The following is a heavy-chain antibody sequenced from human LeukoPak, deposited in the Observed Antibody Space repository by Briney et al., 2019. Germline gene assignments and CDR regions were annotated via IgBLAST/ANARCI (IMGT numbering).Heavy chain of an antibody. CDR1: GFTFSSYW. D-gene: IGHD4-17*01. J-gene: IGHJ4*02. CDR3: ANTYGDYDY. Sequence: PGGSLRLSCAASGFTFSSYWMHWVRQAPGKGLVWVSRINSDGSSTSYADSVKGRFNIYRDNAKNTLYLHMNSLRGEDTAVYYCANTYGDYDYWGQGTLVSVSS. CDR2: INSDGSST. V-gene: IGHV3-74*01.